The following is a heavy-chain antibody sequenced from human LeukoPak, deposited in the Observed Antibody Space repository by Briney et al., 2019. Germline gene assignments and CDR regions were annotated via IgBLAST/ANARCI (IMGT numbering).Heavy chain of an antibody. V-gene: IGHV3-11*01. CDR3: ARVAGSLVVSTIFGVVNHFDY. Sequence: PGGSLRLSCAASGFTFSDYYMSWIRQAPGKGLEWVSYISSSGSTIYYADSVKGRFTISRDNAKNSLYLQMNSLRAEDTAVYYCARVAGSLVVSTIFGVVNHFDYWGQGTLVTVSS. D-gene: IGHD3-3*01. J-gene: IGHJ4*02. CDR2: ISSSGSTI. CDR1: GFTFSDYY.